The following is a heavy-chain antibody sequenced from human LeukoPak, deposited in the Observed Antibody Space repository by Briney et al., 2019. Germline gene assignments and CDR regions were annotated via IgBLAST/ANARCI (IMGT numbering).Heavy chain of an antibody. CDR2: IRGDGTIT. D-gene: IGHD3-10*01. V-gene: IGHV3-74*01. J-gene: IGHJ4*02. CDR3: AKDMDVYGSGSYYKGFDY. Sequence: GGSLRLSCAASGFIFSDYWMHWVRQVPGKGLVWVSRIRGDGTITNYADSVKGRFTISRDNSKNTLYLQMNSLRAEDTAVYYCAKDMDVYGSGSYYKGFDYWGQGTLVTVSS. CDR1: GFIFSDYW.